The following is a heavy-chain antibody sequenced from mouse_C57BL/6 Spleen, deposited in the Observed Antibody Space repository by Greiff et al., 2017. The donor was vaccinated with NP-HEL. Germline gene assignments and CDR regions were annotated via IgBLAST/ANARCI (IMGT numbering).Heavy chain of an antibody. V-gene: IGHV2-5*01. CDR1: GFSLTSYG. Sequence: QVQLKESGPGLVQPSQSLSITCTVSGFSLTSYGVHWVRQSPGKGLEWLGVIWGGGSTDYNAAFMSRLSITKDNSKSQVFFKMNSLQADDTAIYYCAKKDYEGYAMDYWGQGTSVTVSS. D-gene: IGHD2-4*01. J-gene: IGHJ4*01. CDR3: AKKDYEGYAMDY. CDR2: IWGGGST.